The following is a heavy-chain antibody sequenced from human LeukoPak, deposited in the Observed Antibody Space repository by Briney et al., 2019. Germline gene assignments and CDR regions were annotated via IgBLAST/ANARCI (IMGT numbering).Heavy chain of an antibody. V-gene: IGHV1-2*02. CDR2: INPNSGGT. Sequence: ASVKVSCKASGYTFTGYYMHWVRQAPGQGLEWMGWINPNSGGTNYAQKFQGRVTMTRDTSISTAYMELSSLRSEDTAVYYCARVRYFDWLAPYYYYYMDVWGKGTTVTVSS. J-gene: IGHJ6*03. CDR3: ARVRYFDWLAPYYYYYMDV. D-gene: IGHD3-9*01. CDR1: GYTFTGYY.